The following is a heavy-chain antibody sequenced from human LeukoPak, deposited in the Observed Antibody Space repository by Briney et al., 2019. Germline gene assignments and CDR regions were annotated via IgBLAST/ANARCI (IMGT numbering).Heavy chain of an antibody. D-gene: IGHD3-16*01. V-gene: IGHV3-7*01. CDR3: ARVVWGQLTYYFDY. CDR1: GFTFSSYW. CDR2: IKQDGSEK. J-gene: IGHJ4*02. Sequence: QSGGSLRLSCAASGFTFSSYWMSWVRQAPGKGLEWVANIKQDGSEKYYVDSVKGRFTISRDNAKNSLYLQMNSLRVEDTAVYYCARVVWGQLTYYFDYWGQGTLVTVSS.